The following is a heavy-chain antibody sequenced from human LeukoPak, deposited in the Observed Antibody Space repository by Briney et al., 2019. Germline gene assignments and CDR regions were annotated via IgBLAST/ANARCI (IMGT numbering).Heavy chain of an antibody. V-gene: IGHV4-59*01. CDR2: NYYAATT. J-gene: IGHJ4*02. CDR3: ARDRPGASSLDY. D-gene: IGHD6-13*01. Sequence: PSETLSLTCTVSGGSISRDYWSWIRQPPGKGLEWIGYNYYAATTNYNPSLKSRVTISIDTSKNQFSLKLTSVTAADTAVYYCARDRPGASSLDYWGQGTLVTVSS. CDR1: GGSISRDY.